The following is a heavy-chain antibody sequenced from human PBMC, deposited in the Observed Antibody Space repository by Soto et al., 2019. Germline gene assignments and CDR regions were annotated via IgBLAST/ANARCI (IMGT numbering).Heavy chain of an antibody. CDR3: AFVDKAYGMDV. CDR2: IITIFGTA. J-gene: IGHJ6*02. CDR1: GGTFSSYA. Sequence: QVQLVQSGAEGKKPGSSVKVSCKASGGTFSSYAISWVRKAPGPGLEWMGGIITIFGTANYAQKFRGRVTITADESTSTAYMELSSLRSEDTAVYYCAFVDKAYGMDVWGQGTTVTVSS. D-gene: IGHD5-12*01. V-gene: IGHV1-69*01.